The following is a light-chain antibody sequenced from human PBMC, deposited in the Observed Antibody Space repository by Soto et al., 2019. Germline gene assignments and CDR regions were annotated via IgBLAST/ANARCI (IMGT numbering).Light chain of an antibody. CDR2: DVS. CDR1: SSDVGGYNY. J-gene: IGLJ2*01. CDR3: SSSTRSSTVG. Sequence: QSALTQPASVSGSPGQSITISCTGTSSDVGGYNYDSWYQQHPGKAPKLMISDVSNRPSGGTNRLPGPKSGNTASLTISGLQAEDGTDSYCSSSTRSSTVGFVGGTQLTVL. V-gene: IGLV2-14*01.